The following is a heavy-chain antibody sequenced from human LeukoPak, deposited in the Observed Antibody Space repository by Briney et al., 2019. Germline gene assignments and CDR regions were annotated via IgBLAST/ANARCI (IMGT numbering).Heavy chain of an antibody. J-gene: IGHJ6*02. Sequence: GGSLRLSCAASGFTFSSYSMNWVRQAPGKGLEWVSYISSSSSTIYYADSVKGRFTISRDNAKNSLYLQMNSLRAEDTAVYYCARVEFRDYYYYYGMDVWGQGTTVTVSS. CDR3: ARVEFRDYYYYYGMDV. V-gene: IGHV3-48*04. D-gene: IGHD3-10*01. CDR1: GFTFSSYS. CDR2: ISSSSSTI.